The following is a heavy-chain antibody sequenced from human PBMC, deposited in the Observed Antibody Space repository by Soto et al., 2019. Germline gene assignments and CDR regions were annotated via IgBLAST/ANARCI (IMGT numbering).Heavy chain of an antibody. Sequence: NPSETLSLTCTVSGGSISSGDYYWSWIRQPPGKGLEWIGYIYYSGSTYYNPSLKSRVTISVDTSKNQFSLKLSSVTAADTAVYYCARDWGGSLDYYGMDVWGQGTTVTVSS. CDR3: ARDWGGSLDYYGMDV. D-gene: IGHD2-15*01. J-gene: IGHJ6*02. V-gene: IGHV4-30-4*01. CDR1: GGSISSGDYY. CDR2: IYYSGST.